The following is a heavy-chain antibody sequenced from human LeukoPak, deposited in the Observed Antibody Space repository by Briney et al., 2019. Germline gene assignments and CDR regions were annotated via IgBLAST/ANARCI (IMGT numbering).Heavy chain of an antibody. CDR3: ARVNDITVVAAAAPHYEY. J-gene: IGHJ4*02. CDR2: ISAYKGVT. V-gene: IGHV1-18*01. D-gene: IGHD2-15*01. CDR1: GYTFISYG. Sequence: ASVKVSCKPSGYTFISYGISWVQQAPGQGLEWVGWISAYKGVTDYAQKFQGRVAMTTDTSTSIVYMELMSLTFEDTAVYYCARVNDITVVAAAAPHYEYWGQGTLVTVSS.